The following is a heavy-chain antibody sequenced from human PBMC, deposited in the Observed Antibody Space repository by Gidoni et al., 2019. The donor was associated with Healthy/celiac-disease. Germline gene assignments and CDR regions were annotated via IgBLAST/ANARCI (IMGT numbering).Heavy chain of an antibody. Sequence: ELQLVESGGGLIQPGGSLRLSCAASGFTVSTNYMRWVRQAPGKGLEWVSVIYSGGSTYYADSVKGRFTISRDNSKNTLYLQMNSLRAEDTAVYYCARVTYYYDSSGYYSEYFQHWGQGTLVTVSS. J-gene: IGHJ1*01. CDR2: IYSGGST. CDR1: GFTVSTNY. V-gene: IGHV3-53*01. CDR3: ARVTYYYDSSGYYSEYFQH. D-gene: IGHD3-22*01.